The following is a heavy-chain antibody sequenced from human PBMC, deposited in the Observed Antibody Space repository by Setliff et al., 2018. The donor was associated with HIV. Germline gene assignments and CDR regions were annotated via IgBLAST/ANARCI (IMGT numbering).Heavy chain of an antibody. CDR1: GYNFNNYW. D-gene: IGHD2-21*02. CDR3: TRRRRAPGTEDLEAY. J-gene: IGHJ4*02. V-gene: IGHV5-51*01. Sequence: GESLKISCKASGYNFNNYWIGWVRQMPGKGLEWIGVIYPGDFVTRYGPSFKGQVSISADRSIPTAYLQWSSLKASDTAMYYCTRRRRAPGTEDLEAYWGQGTLVTVSS. CDR2: IYPGDFVT.